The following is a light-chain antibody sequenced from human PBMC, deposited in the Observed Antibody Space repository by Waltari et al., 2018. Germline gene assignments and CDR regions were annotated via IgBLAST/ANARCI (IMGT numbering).Light chain of an antibody. CDR2: DAS. Sequence: EIVLTQSPGTLSLSPGERATLSCRASQSVSRTLAWYQQKPGQATRLLIYDASSRATGIPDRLSGSGSGTDLSLTISRLEPEGFAVYYCQKYGTLPATFGQGTKVEIK. V-gene: IGKV3-20*01. CDR1: QSVSRT. CDR3: QKYGTLPAT. J-gene: IGKJ1*01.